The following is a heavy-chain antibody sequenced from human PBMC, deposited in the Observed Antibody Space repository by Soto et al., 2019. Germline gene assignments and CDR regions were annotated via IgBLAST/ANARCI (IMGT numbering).Heavy chain of an antibody. J-gene: IGHJ3*02. Sequence: GVLMRLSSTASGGDIISYARSWVRQAPGKGLEWVSAISGSGTTAYYADSVKGRFIFSRDNAKNSFYLQMNDLRAEDMAVYYCARRIDVFDMWGQGTMVTVSS. CDR1: GGDIISYA. CDR2: ISGSGTTA. V-gene: IGHV3-23*01. CDR3: ARRIDVFDM.